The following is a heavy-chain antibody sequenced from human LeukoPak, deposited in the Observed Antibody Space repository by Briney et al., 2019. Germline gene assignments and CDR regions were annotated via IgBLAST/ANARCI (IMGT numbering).Heavy chain of an antibody. D-gene: IGHD1-26*01. CDR2: FDPEDGET. J-gene: IGHJ5*02. CDR1: GYTLTELS. CDR3: ATVGVGATWYNWFDP. V-gene: IGHV1-24*01. Sequence: ASVKVSCKVSGYTLTELSMHWVRQAPGKGLEWMGGFDPEDGETIYAQKFQGGVTMTEDTSTDTAYMELSSLRSEDTAVYYCATVGVGATWYNWFDPWGQGTLVTVSS.